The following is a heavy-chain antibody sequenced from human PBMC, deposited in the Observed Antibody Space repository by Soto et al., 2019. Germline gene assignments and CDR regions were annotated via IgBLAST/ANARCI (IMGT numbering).Heavy chain of an antibody. Sequence: QVQLVQSGAEVKKPGASVKVSCKASGYTFTNYGINWVRQAPGQGPEWMGWISGYNGETKYAQSLHGRATMTTDTSTSTACMELRSLRSDDTAVYYCARGGSSWSAEYYQHWGQGTLVIVSS. CDR2: ISGYNGET. J-gene: IGHJ1*01. V-gene: IGHV1-18*01. D-gene: IGHD6-13*01. CDR3: ARGGSSWSAEYYQH. CDR1: GYTFTNYG.